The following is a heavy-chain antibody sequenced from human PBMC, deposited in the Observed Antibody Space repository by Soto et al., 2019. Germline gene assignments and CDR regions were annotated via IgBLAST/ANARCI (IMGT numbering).Heavy chain of an antibody. CDR2: ISAYNGNT. J-gene: IGHJ5*02. D-gene: IGHD3-22*01. Sequence: ASVKVSCKASGYPFTRYGISWVRQAPGQGLEWMGWISAYNGNTNYAQKLQGRVTMTTDTSTSTAYMELRSLRSDDTAVYYCARARVGYYDSSGYYYVYNWFDPWGQGTLVTVSS. CDR1: GYPFTRYG. V-gene: IGHV1-18*01. CDR3: ARARVGYYDSSGYYYVYNWFDP.